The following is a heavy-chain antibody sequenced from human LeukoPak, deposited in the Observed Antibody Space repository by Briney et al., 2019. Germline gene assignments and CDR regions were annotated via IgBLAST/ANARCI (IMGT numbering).Heavy chain of an antibody. J-gene: IGHJ4*02. CDR2: INHSGST. CDR3: ARHESGHFDY. CDR1: GGSFSGYY. V-gene: IGHV4-34*01. Sequence: PSETLSLTCAVYGGSFSGYYWSWIRQPPGKGLEWIGEINHSGSTNYDPSLKSRVTISVDTSKNQFSLKLSSVTAADTAVYYCARHESGHFDYWGQGTLVTVSS. D-gene: IGHD5-12*01.